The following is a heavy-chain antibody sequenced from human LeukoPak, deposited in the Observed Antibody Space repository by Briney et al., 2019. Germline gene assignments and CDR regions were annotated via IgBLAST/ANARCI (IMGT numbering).Heavy chain of an antibody. CDR2: IYYSGST. D-gene: IGHD5-18*01. CDR3: ARGRRGGYSYGFDY. Sequence: SETLSLTCTVSGGSISSDSYYWAWIRQPPGKGLEWIASIYYSGSTYYNPSLKSRVPISVDTSRNQFSLKLSSVTAADTAVYYCARGRRGGYSYGFDYWGQGTLVTVSS. J-gene: IGHJ4*02. CDR1: GGSISSDSYY. V-gene: IGHV4-39*01.